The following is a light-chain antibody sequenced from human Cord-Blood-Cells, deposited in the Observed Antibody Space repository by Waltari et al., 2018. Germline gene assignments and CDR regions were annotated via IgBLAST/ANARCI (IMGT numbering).Light chain of an antibody. Sequence: SYELTQPSSVSVSPGQTARITCSGDLLAKKYARWFQQKPGQAPVLVIYKDSERPSGIPERFSGSSSGTTVTLTISGAQVEDEADYYCYSAADNIWVFGGGTKLTVL. J-gene: IGLJ3*02. CDR1: LLAKKY. CDR2: KDS. CDR3: YSAADNIWV. V-gene: IGLV3-27*01.